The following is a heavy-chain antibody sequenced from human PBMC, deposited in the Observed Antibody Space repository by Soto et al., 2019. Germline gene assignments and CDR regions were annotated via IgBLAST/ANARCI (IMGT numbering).Heavy chain of an antibody. CDR2: IIPIFGKA. J-gene: IGHJ5*02. Sequence: QVQLVQSGAEVKKPGSSVKVSCKASGGTFSSNAISWVRQAPGQGLEWMGGIIPIFGKANYAQKFQGRVTIPADETTSTAYMELSSLRSEDTAVYYCASPSIAAQIFDPWGQGTLVTVSS. D-gene: IGHD6-13*01. CDR1: GGTFSSNA. V-gene: IGHV1-69*12. CDR3: ASPSIAAQIFDP.